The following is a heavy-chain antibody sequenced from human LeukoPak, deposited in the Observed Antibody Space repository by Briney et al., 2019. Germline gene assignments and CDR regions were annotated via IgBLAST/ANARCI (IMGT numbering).Heavy chain of an antibody. CDR1: GGSISSYY. D-gene: IGHD4-17*01. Sequence: SETLSLTCTVSGGSISSYYWSWIRQPPGKGLEWIGDIYYSGGTNYHPSLKSRVTISIDTSKNQFSLKLSSVTAADTAVYYCARAQVVLYTDDYGDYRNYYGMDVWGKGTTVTVSS. CDR2: IYYSGGT. CDR3: ARAQVVLYTDDYGDYRNYYGMDV. V-gene: IGHV4-59*01. J-gene: IGHJ6*04.